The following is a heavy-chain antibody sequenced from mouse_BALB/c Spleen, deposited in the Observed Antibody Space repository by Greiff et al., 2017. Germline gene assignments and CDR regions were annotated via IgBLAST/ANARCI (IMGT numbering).Heavy chain of an antibody. J-gene: IGHJ3*01. CDR3: ARDSSGYPFAY. CDR1: GYTFTSYV. V-gene: IGHV1-14*01. D-gene: IGHD3-2*01. CDR2: INPYNDGT. Sequence: EVKLQESGPELVKPGASVKMSCKASGYTFTSYVMHWVKQKPGQGLEWIGYINPYNDGTKYNEKFKGKATLTSDKSSSTAYMELSSLTSEDSAVYYCARDSSGYPFAYWGQGTLVTVSA.